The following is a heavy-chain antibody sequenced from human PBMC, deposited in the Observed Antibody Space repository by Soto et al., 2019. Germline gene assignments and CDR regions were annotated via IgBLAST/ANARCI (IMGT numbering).Heavy chain of an antibody. V-gene: IGHV3-9*01. J-gene: IGHJ6*02. CDR2: ISWNSGSI. D-gene: IGHD6-19*01. CDR1: GFTFDDYA. CDR3: AARLDPQGVGGMGV. Sequence: EVQLVASGGGLVQPGRSLRLSCAASGFTFDDYAMHWVRQAPGKGLEWVSGISWNSGSICYADSEKGRFTISRDNTKNSLYLQINSLRAEETALYYCAARLDPQGVGGMGVWGQGTTVTVS.